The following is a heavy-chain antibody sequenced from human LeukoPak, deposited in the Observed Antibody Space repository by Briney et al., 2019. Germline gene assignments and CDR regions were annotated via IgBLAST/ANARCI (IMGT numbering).Heavy chain of an antibody. CDR1: GGSFSDYY. V-gene: IGHV4-34*12. CDR3: ARALTSGGNFFVDS. Sequence: PSETLSLTCAVHGGSFSDYYWTWIRQPPGKGLEWIGEILHSGNINYNPSLKSRVTISVDTSKIQFSLRLTSVTAADTAVYYCARALTSGGNFFVDSWGQGTLVTVSS. J-gene: IGHJ4*02. CDR2: ILHSGNI. D-gene: IGHD4-23*01.